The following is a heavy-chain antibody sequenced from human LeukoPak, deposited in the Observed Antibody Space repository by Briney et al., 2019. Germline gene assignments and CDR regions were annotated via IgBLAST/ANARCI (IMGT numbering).Heavy chain of an antibody. D-gene: IGHD3-9*01. V-gene: IGHV3-7*03. Sequence: GGSLRLSCAASGFTVNTYWMNWVRQAPGKGLEWVANIDQDGTEEYYVESVKGRFTTFRDNAKNSVLLQMNSLRADDTAVYYCARGFDANYGMDVWGKGTTVTVSS. CDR3: ARGFDANYGMDV. CDR2: IDQDGTEE. CDR1: GFTVNTYW. J-gene: IGHJ6*04.